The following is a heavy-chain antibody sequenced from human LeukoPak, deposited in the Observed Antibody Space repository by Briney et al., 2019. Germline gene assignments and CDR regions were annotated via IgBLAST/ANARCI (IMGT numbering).Heavy chain of an antibody. CDR3: ARDLQRYCSSTSCYWTGDAFDI. D-gene: IGHD2-2*01. V-gene: IGHV4-61*02. J-gene: IGHJ3*02. CDR1: GGSISSGSYY. Sequence: PSQTLSLTCTVSGGSISSGSYYWSWIRQPAGKGLEWIGRIYTSGSTDYNPSLKSRVTMSVDTSKNQFSLKLSSVTAADTAVYYCARDLQRYCSSTSCYWTGDAFDIWGQGTMVTVSS. CDR2: IYTSGST.